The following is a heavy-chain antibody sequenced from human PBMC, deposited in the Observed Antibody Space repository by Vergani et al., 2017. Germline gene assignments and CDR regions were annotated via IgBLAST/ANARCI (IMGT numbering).Heavy chain of an antibody. D-gene: IGHD2-21*02. V-gene: IGHV3-30*18. J-gene: IGHJ4*02. Sequence: VQLVESGGGVVQPGRSLRLSCAASGFTFSSYGMHWVRQAPGKGLEWVAVISYDGSNKYYADSVKGRFTISRDNSKNTLYLQMNSLRAEDTAVYYCAKDLGGGIVVVTALDYWGQGTLVTVSS. CDR1: GFTFSSYG. CDR3: AKDLGGGIVVVTALDY. CDR2: ISYDGSNK.